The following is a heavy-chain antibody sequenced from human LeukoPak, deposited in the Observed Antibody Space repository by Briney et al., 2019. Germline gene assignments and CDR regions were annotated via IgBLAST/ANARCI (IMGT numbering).Heavy chain of an antibody. CDR3: AKASSSGWHLFDY. D-gene: IGHD6-19*01. CDR1: GFTFSSYA. J-gene: IGHJ4*02. V-gene: IGHV3-23*01. CDR2: ISASGGIT. Sequence: PGGSLRLSCAASGFTFSSYAMSWVRQAPGKGLEWVSGISASGGITYFADSVKGRFTISRDNSKNTLYLQMNSLRAEDTAVYYCAKASSSGWHLFDYRGQGTLVTVSS.